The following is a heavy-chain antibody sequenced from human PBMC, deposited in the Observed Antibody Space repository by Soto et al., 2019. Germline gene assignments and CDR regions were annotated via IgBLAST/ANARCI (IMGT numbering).Heavy chain of an antibody. V-gene: IGHV4-59*01. CDR3: ARVAIDSGKPRGAYFDY. Sequence: SETLSLTCTVSGGSISSYYWSWIRQPPGKGLEWIGYIYYSGSTNYNPSLKSRVTISVDTSKNQFSLKLSSVTAADTAVYYCARVAIDSGKPRGAYFDYWGQGTLVTVSS. J-gene: IGHJ4*02. CDR2: IYYSGST. CDR1: GGSISSYY. D-gene: IGHD1-26*01.